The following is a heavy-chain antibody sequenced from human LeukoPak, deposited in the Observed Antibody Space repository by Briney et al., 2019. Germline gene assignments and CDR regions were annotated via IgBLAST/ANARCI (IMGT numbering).Heavy chain of an antibody. CDR1: GGSISSYY. CDR2: IYYSGST. J-gene: IGHJ4*02. CDR3: ARAPYGSGSHRAQFDC. D-gene: IGHD3-10*01. V-gene: IGHV4-59*01. Sequence: SETLSLTCTVSGGSISSYYWSWIRQPPGKGLEWIGYIYYSGSTNYNPSLKSRVTISVDTSKNQFSLKLSSVTAADTAVYYCARAPYGSGSHRAQFDCWGQGTLVTVSS.